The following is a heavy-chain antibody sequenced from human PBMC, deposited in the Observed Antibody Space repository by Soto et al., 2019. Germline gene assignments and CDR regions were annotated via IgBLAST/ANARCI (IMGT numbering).Heavy chain of an antibody. V-gene: IGHV4-59*02. D-gene: IGHD6-6*01. J-gene: IGHJ4*02. Sequence: SETLSLTCTVSGASVSGDYWSWIRQPPGKGLECIGYISNNGDTNYSPSLKSRVTMSLDTSRNQFSLKLTSVTAAGTAVYYCARTARRFDYWGQGTLVTVSS. CDR3: ARTARRFDY. CDR1: GASVSGDY. CDR2: ISNNGDT.